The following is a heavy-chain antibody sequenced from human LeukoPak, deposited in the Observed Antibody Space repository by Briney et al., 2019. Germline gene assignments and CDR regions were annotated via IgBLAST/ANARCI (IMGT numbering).Heavy chain of an antibody. CDR2: IYHSGST. CDR3: ASSYSSSSFDY. D-gene: IGHD6-6*01. J-gene: IGHJ4*02. Sequence: PSETLSLTCTVSGGSISSSSYYWGWIRQPPGKGLEWIGYIYHSGSTYYNPSLKSRVTISVDRSKNQFSLKLSSVTAADTAVYYCASSYSSSSFDYWGQGTLVTVSS. V-gene: IGHV4-30-2*01. CDR1: GGSISSSSYY.